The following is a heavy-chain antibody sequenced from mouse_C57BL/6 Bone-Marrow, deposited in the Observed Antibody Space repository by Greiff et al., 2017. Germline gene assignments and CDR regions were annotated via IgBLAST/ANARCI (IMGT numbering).Heavy chain of an antibody. V-gene: IGHV5-6*01. Sequence: EVQLVESGGDLVKPGGSLKLSCAASGFTFSSYGMSWVRQTPDKRLEWVATISSGGSYTYYPDSVKGRFTISRDNAKNTLYLQMSSLKSEDTAMYYCARAQNLTVVGYWGQGTTLTVSS. CDR3: ARAQNLTVVGY. J-gene: IGHJ2*01. D-gene: IGHD1-1*01. CDR2: ISSGGSYT. CDR1: GFTFSSYG.